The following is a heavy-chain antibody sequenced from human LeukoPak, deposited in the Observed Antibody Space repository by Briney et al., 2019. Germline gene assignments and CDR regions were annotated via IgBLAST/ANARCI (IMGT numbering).Heavy chain of an antibody. CDR3: AKGGLIAVAGFY. CDR2: ISGSGGST. J-gene: IGHJ3*01. Sequence: GGSLRLSCAASGFTFSSYAMSWVRQALGKGVEWVSAISGSGGSTYYADSVKGRFTISRDNSKNTLYLQMNSLRAEDTAVYYCAKGGLIAVAGFYWGQGTMVTVSS. V-gene: IGHV3-23*01. D-gene: IGHD6-19*01. CDR1: GFTFSSYA.